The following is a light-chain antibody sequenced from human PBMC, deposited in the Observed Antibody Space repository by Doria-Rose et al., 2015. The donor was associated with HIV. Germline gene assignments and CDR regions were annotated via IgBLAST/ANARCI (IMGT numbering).Light chain of an antibody. CDR2: DGS. J-gene: IGKJ1*01. CDR3: HQYGTSWT. CDR1: QSLSSTY. V-gene: IGKV3-20*01. Sequence: TQSPGTLSLSPGERATLSCRASQSLSSTYLAWYQQNPGQAPSLLIYDGSTRATGIPDRFRASGSGTDFTLTINRLEPEDFALYYCHQYGTSWTFGQGTKVEI.